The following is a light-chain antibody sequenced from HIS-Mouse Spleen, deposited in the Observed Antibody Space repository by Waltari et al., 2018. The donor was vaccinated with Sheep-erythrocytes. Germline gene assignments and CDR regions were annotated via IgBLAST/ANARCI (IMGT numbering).Light chain of an antibody. J-gene: IGKJ2*01. V-gene: IGKV2-28*01. CDR2: LGS. CDR3: MQALQTPST. Sequence: DIVMTQSPLSLPVTPGEPASISCRSSQSLLHSNGYNYLDWYLQKPGQSPQLLIYLGSNRASGVPDRCSGRGSGKDFTLKISRVEAEDVGVYYCMQALQTPSTFGQGTKLEIK. CDR1: QSLLHSNGYNY.